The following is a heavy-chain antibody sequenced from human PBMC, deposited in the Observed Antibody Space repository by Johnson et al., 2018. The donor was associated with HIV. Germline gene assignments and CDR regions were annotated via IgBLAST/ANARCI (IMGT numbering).Heavy chain of an antibody. CDR2: IWYDGSNK. CDR3: GRDMSSRWGMGDACDI. V-gene: IGHV3-33*01. Sequence: QVQLVESGGGVVQPGRSLRLSCAASGFTFSSYGMHWVRQAPGKGLEWVAVIWYDGSNKYYADSVKGRFTISRDNSKNTLYLQMSSLRAEDTAMYYCGRDMSSRWGMGDACDIWGQGTMVTVSS. CDR1: GFTFSSYG. D-gene: IGHD6-13*01. J-gene: IGHJ3*02.